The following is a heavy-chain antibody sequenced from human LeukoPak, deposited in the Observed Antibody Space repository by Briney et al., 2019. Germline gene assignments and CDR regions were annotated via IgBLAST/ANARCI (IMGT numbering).Heavy chain of an antibody. V-gene: IGHV3-23*01. D-gene: IGHD4-17*01. J-gene: IGHJ4*02. Sequence: PGGSLRLSCAASGITVSGSYMTWVRQAPGKGLEWVSAISGSGGSTYYADSVKGRFTISRDNSKNTLYLQMNSLRAEDTAVYYCGRYDYGDYDRGQGTLVTVSS. CDR3: GRYDYGDYD. CDR2: ISGSGGST. CDR1: GITVSGSY.